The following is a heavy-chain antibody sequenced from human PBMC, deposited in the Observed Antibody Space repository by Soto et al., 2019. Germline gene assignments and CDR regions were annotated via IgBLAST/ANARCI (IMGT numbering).Heavy chain of an antibody. CDR1: GDSVSSSSVA. V-gene: IGHV6-1*01. J-gene: IGHJ6*02. D-gene: IGHD2-15*01. CDR2: TYYWSRWYS. Sequence: PSQTLSLTCVISGDSVSSSSVAWNCVRQSPSRGLEWLGRTYYWSRWYSDFAVSVRCRIVINADTSKNQFSLQLNSVTPEDTAVYFCARSEEDSDYYYYGLDVWGQGTTVT. CDR3: ARSEEDSDYYYYGLDV.